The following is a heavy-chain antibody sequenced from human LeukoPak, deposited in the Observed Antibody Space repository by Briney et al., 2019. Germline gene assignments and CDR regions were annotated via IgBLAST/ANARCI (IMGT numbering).Heavy chain of an antibody. D-gene: IGHD6-19*01. V-gene: IGHV3-30*18. J-gene: IGHJ4*02. CDR3: AKKAGSGWSNYFDY. CDR2: ISYDETYK. Sequence: PGGSLRLSCAASGFSISGRAMHWVRQAPGKGLEWVAVISYDETYKNYGDSVKGRFTISRDISKNTLYLQMDSLRTDDTAVYYCAKKAGSGWSNYFDYWGQGALVTVSS. CDR1: GFSISGRA.